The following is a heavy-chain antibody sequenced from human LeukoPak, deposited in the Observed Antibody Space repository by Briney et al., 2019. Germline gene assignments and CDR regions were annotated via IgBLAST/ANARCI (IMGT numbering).Heavy chain of an antibody. CDR1: GFTFSSYA. CDR2: ISGSGGST. J-gene: IGHJ4*02. D-gene: IGHD3-9*01. Sequence: GGSLRLSCAASGFTFSSYAMSWVRQAPGKGVEWVSAISGSGGSTYYADSVKGRFTISRDNAKNTLYLQMNSLRAEDTAVYYCANQPYDNPTSFLFDYWGQGTLVTVSS. CDR3: ANQPYDNPTSFLFDY. V-gene: IGHV3-23*01.